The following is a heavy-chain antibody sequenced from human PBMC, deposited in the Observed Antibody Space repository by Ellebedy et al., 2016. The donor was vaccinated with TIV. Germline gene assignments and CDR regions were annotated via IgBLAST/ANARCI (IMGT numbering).Heavy chain of an antibody. J-gene: IGHJ6*02. D-gene: IGHD1-26*01. CDR2: IIPILGIA. CDR3: ASIVGAPSEYYGMDV. V-gene: IGHV1-69*04. CDR1: GGTFSSYA. Sequence: AASVKVSCKASGGTFSSYAISWVRQAPGQGLEWMGRIIPILGIANYAQKFQGRVTITADKSTSTAYMELSSLRSEDTAVYYCASIVGAPSEYYGMDVWGQGTTVTVSS.